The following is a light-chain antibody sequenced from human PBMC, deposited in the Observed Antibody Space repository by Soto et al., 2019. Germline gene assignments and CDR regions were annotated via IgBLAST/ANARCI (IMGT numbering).Light chain of an antibody. J-gene: IGKJ5*01. V-gene: IGKV3-11*01. Sequence: EIVLTQSPATLSVSPGERATLSCRASQSVSSYLAWYQQKPGQAPRLLIYDASTRATGIPARFSGSGSGTDFTLTISSLEPEDSAVYYCQQRSNWPPTFGQGTRLEIK. CDR1: QSVSSY. CDR3: QQRSNWPPT. CDR2: DAS.